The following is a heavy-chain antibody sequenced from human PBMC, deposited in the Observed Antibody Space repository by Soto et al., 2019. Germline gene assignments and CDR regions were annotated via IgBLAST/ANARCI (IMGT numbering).Heavy chain of an antibody. CDR2: INHSGST. J-gene: IGHJ4*02. Sequence: PSETLSLTCAVYGGSFSGYYWSWIRQPPGKGLEWIGEINHSGSTNYNPSLKSRVTISVDTSKNQFSLKLSSVTAADTAVYYCARGRRYYDSSGYYPYYFDYWGQGTLVTVSS. CDR3: ARGRRYYDSSGYYPYYFDY. D-gene: IGHD3-22*01. V-gene: IGHV4-34*01. CDR1: GGSFSGYY.